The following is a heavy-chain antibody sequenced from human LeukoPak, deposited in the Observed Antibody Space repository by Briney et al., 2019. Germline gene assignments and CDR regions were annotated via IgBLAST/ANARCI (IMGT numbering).Heavy chain of an antibody. CDR1: GYSVSSGYY. Sequence: SETLSLTCTVSGYSVSSGYYWGWIRQPPGKGLEWIGETNHSGSTNYNPSLKSRVSISVDTSKNHFSLNLTSVTAADTAVYYCARGGYYVPFDYWGQGTLVTVSS. CDR2: TNHSGST. V-gene: IGHV4-38-2*02. CDR3: ARGGYYVPFDY. D-gene: IGHD3-10*02. J-gene: IGHJ4*02.